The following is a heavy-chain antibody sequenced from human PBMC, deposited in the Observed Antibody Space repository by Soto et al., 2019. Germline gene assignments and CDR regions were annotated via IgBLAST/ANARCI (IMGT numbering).Heavy chain of an antibody. Sequence: SETLSLTCRVSGSSISSYYWSWLRQPPGKGLEWIGNIYYTGSTNYHPSLKSRVIMSVESSKKQFSLRLNSVAAADTAVYYCTRVGGYYGDYPNFDYWGQGALVTVSS. CDR2: IYYTGST. V-gene: IGHV4-59*01. J-gene: IGHJ4*02. D-gene: IGHD4-17*01. CDR3: TRVGGYYGDYPNFDY. CDR1: GSSISSYY.